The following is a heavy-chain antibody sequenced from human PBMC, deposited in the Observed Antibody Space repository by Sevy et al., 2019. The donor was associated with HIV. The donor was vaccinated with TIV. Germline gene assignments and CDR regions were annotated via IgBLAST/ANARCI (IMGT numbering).Heavy chain of an antibody. Sequence: GSLRLSCAASGFTFSSYWMSWVRQAPGKGLEWVANIKQGGSEKYYVDSVKGRFTISRDNAKNSLYLQMNSLRAEDTAVYYCARVKSGSGWYYALSYFDYWGQGTLVTVSS. D-gene: IGHD6-19*01. CDR2: IKQGGSEK. CDR3: ARVKSGSGWYYALSYFDY. J-gene: IGHJ4*02. CDR1: GFTFSSYW. V-gene: IGHV3-7*01.